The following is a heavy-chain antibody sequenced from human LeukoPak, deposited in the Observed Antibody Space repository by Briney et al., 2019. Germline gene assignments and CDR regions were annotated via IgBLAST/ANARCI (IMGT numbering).Heavy chain of an antibody. J-gene: IGHJ4*02. CDR1: GFTFSSYW. CDR3: TRGNGGNSPFDY. V-gene: IGHV3-74*01. CDR2: INTDGSST. D-gene: IGHD4-23*01. Sequence: GGSLRLSCAASGFTFSSYWMHWVRQTPGKGLVWVSRINTDGSSTSYADSVKGRFTISRDNAENTLYLQMNSLRAEDTAVYYCTRGNGGNSPFDYWGQGTLVTVSS.